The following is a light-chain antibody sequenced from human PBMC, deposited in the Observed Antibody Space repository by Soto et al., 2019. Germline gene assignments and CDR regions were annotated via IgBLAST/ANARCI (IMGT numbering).Light chain of an antibody. CDR1: SSNIGSHP. CDR2: NTY. J-gene: IGLJ2*01. Sequence: QSVLTQPPSASGTPGQRVTISCSGSSSNIGSHPVNWYQQLPGTAPRLLIYNTYYRPSGVPDRFSGSKSGTSASLAISGLQSEDEADYYCAAWDDSLNGVVFGGGTKVTVL. CDR3: AAWDDSLNGVV. V-gene: IGLV1-44*01.